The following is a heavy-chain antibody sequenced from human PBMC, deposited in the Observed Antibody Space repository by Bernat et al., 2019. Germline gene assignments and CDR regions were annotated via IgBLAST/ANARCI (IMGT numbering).Heavy chain of an antibody. J-gene: IGHJ2*01. CDR2: IKSKTDGGTT. CDR3: TTDLGGSGSYPPSYWYFDL. D-gene: IGHD3-10*01. Sequence: EVQLVESGGGLVKPGGSLRLSCAASGFTFSNAWMSWVRQAPGKGLEWVGRIKSKTDGGTTDYAAPVKGRFTISRDDSNNTLYLQMNSLKTEETAVYECTTDLGGSGSYPPSYWYFDLWGRGTLVTVSS. CDR1: GFTFSNAW. V-gene: IGHV3-15*01.